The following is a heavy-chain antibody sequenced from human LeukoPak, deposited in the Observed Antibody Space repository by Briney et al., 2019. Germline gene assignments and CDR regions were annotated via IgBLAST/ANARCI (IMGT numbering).Heavy chain of an antibody. D-gene: IGHD3-10*01. V-gene: IGHV4-59*01. CDR3: ARGWFGEPLHDY. J-gene: IGHJ4*02. Sequence: SETLSLTCTVSGGSISSYYWSWIRQPPGKGLEWIEYIYYSGSTNYNPSLKSRVTISVDTSKNQFSLKLSSVTAADTAVYYCARGWFGEPLHDYWGQGTLVTVSS. CDR1: GGSISSYY. CDR2: IYYSGST.